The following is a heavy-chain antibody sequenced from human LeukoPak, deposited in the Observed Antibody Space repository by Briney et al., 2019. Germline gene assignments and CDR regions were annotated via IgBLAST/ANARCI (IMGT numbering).Heavy chain of an antibody. CDR1: GGSFSAYS. D-gene: IGHD6-13*01. CDR3: SGPQAGAVFEI. Sequence: PSETLSLTCAVYGGSFSAYSWTWIRQPPGRGLEWIGEINHSGGTNHNPSLKSRVSISRDSSKNQIFLKLRSVTAADTAVYYCSGPQAGAVFEIWSQGTMVTVSS. J-gene: IGHJ3*02. V-gene: IGHV4-34*01. CDR2: INHSGGT.